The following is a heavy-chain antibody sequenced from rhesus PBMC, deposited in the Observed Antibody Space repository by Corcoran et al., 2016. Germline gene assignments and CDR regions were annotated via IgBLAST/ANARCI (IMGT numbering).Heavy chain of an antibody. Sequence: EVQLVESGGGLVQPGGSLRLSCAASGFTFSSYGMSWVRQAPGKGLEWVSSISSASSYIYYADSVKGRFTISRDNAKNSLSLQMNSLRAEDTAVYYCTSGGYGSSHDYWGQGVLVTVSS. J-gene: IGHJ4*01. CDR1: GFTFSSYG. V-gene: IGHV3S16*01. CDR2: ISSASSYI. CDR3: TSGGYGSSHDY. D-gene: IGHD4-29*01.